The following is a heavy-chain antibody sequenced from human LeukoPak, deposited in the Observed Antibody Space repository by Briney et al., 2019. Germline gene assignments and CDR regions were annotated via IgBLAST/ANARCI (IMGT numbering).Heavy chain of an antibody. J-gene: IGHJ5*02. CDR1: GDSISNYY. Sequence: SETLSLTCTVSGDSISNYYWNWIRQSPGKGLEWIGHVHFSGETNYNPSFKSRVAISLDSAKNQFSLRLISVTAADTAVYYCARRVEMSSASATSDTWLDPWGQGTLVSVSP. CDR3: ARRVEMSSASATSDTWLDP. D-gene: IGHD3-10*01. V-gene: IGHV4-59*01. CDR2: VHFSGET.